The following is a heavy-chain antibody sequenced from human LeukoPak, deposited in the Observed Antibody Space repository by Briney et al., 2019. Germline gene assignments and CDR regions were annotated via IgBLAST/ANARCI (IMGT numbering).Heavy chain of an antibody. V-gene: IGHV3-11*03. J-gene: IGHJ4*02. CDR3: ARRTYDPSLMAHLDY. Sequence: LSLTCTVSGGSISSYYMSWIRQAPGKGLEWVSYISSSSSYTNYADSVKGRFTISRDNAKNSLYLQMNSLRAEDTAVYYCARRTYDPSLMAHLDYWGQGTLVTVSS. D-gene: IGHD5-12*01. CDR1: GGSISSYY. CDR2: ISSSSSYT.